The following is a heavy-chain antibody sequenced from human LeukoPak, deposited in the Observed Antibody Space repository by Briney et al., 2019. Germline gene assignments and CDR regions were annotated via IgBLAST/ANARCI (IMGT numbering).Heavy chain of an antibody. V-gene: IGHV4-30-2*01. J-gene: IGHJ4*02. Sequence: SETLSLTCAVSGGSISSGGYSWSWIRQPPGKGLEWIGYIYHSGSTYYNPSLKSRVTISVDRSKNQFSLKLSSVTAADTAVYYCARARYDIFDYWGQGTLVTVSS. CDR1: GGSISSGGYS. CDR3: ARARYDIFDY. D-gene: IGHD3-9*01. CDR2: IYHSGST.